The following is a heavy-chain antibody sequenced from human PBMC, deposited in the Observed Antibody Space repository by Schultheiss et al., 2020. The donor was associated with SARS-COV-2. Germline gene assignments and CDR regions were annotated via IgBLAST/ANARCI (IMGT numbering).Heavy chain of an antibody. CDR3: ARDPGTTSTWFDP. CDR2: ISGSSIYI. J-gene: IGHJ5*02. CDR1: GFTFSSYA. Sequence: GGSLRLSCAASGFTFSSYAMSWVRQAPGKGLEWVSAISGSSIYIYYADSVKGRFTISRDNSKNTLYLQMNSLRAEDTAVYYCARDPGTTSTWFDPWGQGTLVTVSS. D-gene: IGHD1-7*01. V-gene: IGHV3-23*01.